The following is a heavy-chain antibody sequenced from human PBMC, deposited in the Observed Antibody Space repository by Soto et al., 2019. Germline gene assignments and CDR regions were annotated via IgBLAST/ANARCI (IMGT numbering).Heavy chain of an antibody. Sequence: SETLSLTCSVSGDSNIGYSRSWIRQPPGKGLEWIAYILSTGGTYYNPSLKSRVTMSVDTSKNLFSLNLTSVTAADTAVYHCVTFGMFTISGFFDSWGLGTLDTVSS. J-gene: IGHJ4*02. CDR3: VTFGMFTISGFFDS. CDR2: ILSTGGT. D-gene: IGHD3-10*02. CDR1: GDSNIGYS. V-gene: IGHV4-59*03.